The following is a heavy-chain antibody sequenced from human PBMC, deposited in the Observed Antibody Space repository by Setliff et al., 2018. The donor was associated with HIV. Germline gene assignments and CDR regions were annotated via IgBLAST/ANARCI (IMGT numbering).Heavy chain of an antibody. D-gene: IGHD3-10*01. CDR2: INNWGTTT. Sequence: PGESLTISCEGSGFNFSNYDMSWVRQAPGKGLEWLSHINNWGTTTHYADSVKGRFSISRDNAKNLLYLQMNRLRPEDTAVYYCAGDLSGGDDYWGQGTLVTVSS. CDR3: AGDLSGGDDY. J-gene: IGHJ4*02. CDR1: GFNFSNYD. V-gene: IGHV3-48*03.